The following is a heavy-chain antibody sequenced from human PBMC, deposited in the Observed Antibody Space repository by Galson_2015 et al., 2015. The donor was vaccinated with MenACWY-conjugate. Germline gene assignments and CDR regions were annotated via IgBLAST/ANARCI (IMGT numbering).Heavy chain of an antibody. CDR3: ARDRSGTYLLDY. D-gene: IGHD3-10*01. V-gene: IGHV3-48*02. CDR1: GFPFSTFT. CDR2: ISTTSRSI. Sequence: SLRLSCAGSGFPFSTFTMNWVRQAPGKGLEWTSYISTTSRSIYYADSVNDRFTISRDDAESSLFLQMNSLRDEDTAVYYCARDRSGTYLLDYWGQGTLVTVSS. J-gene: IGHJ4*02.